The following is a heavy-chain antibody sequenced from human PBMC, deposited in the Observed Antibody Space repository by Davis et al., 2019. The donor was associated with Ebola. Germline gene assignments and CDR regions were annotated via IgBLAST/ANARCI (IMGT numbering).Heavy chain of an antibody. D-gene: IGHD1-1*01. J-gene: IGHJ5*02. V-gene: IGHV4-4*07. CDR1: GGSISSYY. CDR3: ARASPSTTGTTFDP. CDR2: IDTSGNT. Sequence: PSETLSLTCTVSGGSISSYYWSWIRQPAGKGLEWNGRIDTSGNTNYNPSLKSRVTMSVDTSKNQFSRKLSSVTAADTAVYYCARASPSTTGTTFDPWGQGTLVTVSS.